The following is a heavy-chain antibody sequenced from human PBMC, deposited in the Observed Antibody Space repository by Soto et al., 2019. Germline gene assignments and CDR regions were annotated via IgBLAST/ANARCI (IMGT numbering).Heavy chain of an antibody. D-gene: IGHD3-22*01. J-gene: IGHJ3*02. V-gene: IGHV1-24*01. CDR3: ATHARYDSSGYYYLGAFDI. CDR2: FDPEDGET. CDR1: GYTLTELS. Sequence: ASVKVSCKVSGYTLTELSMHWVRQAPGKGLEWMGGFDPEDGETIYAQKFQGRVTMTEDTSTDTAYMELSSLRSEDTAVYYCATHARYDSSGYYYLGAFDIWGQGTMVTVPS.